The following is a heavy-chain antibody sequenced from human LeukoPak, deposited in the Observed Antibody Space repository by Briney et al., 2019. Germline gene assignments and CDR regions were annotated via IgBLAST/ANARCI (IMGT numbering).Heavy chain of an antibody. D-gene: IGHD6-13*01. J-gene: IGHJ5*02. V-gene: IGHV4-39*07. CDR1: GGSISSSSYY. CDR2: IYYSGST. CDR3: ARSSSSTLWWFDP. Sequence: SETLSLTCTVSGGSISSSSYYWGWIRQPPGKGLEWIGSIYYSGSTNYNPSLKSRVTISVDTSKNQFSLKLSSVTAVDTAVYFCARSSSSTLWWFDPWGQGILVTVSS.